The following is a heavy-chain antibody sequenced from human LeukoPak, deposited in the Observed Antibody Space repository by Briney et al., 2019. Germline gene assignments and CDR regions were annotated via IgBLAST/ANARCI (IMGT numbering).Heavy chain of an antibody. CDR1: GYSFTSYW. CDR3: ARLIAVADYYFDY. Sequence: GASLQISCKGSGYSFTSYWIGWVRQLPGKGLEWMGIIYPGDSDTRYSPSFQGQVTISADKSISTAYLQWSSLKASDTAMYYCARLIAVADYYFDYWGQGTLVTVSS. D-gene: IGHD6-19*01. V-gene: IGHV5-51*01. J-gene: IGHJ4*02. CDR2: IYPGDSDT.